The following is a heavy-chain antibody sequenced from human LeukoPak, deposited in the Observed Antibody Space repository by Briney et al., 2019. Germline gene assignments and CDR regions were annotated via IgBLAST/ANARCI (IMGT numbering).Heavy chain of an antibody. D-gene: IGHD3-16*01. J-gene: IGHJ4*02. Sequence: GGSLRLSCAASGFTFSNYAMSWVRQAPGKGLEWVSTISNSGDATYYADSVKGRFTIFRDNPKNTLYLQMKSLRAEDTAVYYCAKLGDLDYWGQGTLVTVSS. V-gene: IGHV3-23*01. CDR1: GFTFSNYA. CDR3: AKLGDLDY. CDR2: ISNSGDAT.